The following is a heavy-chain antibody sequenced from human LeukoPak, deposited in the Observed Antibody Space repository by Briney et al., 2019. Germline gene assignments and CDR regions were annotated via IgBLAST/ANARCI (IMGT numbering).Heavy chain of an antibody. Sequence: GGSLRLSCAASGFTFSSYSMNWVRQAPGKGLEWVSYISSSSSTIYYADSVKGRFTIPRDNAKNSLYLQMNSLRAEDTAVYYCARDWALGITAHDAFDIWGQGTMVTVSS. V-gene: IGHV3-48*04. CDR3: ARDWALGITAHDAFDI. J-gene: IGHJ3*02. CDR2: ISSSSSTI. CDR1: GFTFSSYS. D-gene: IGHD7-27*01.